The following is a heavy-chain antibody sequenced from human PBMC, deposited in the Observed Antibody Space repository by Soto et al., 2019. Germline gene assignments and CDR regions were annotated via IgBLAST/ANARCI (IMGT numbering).Heavy chain of an antibody. CDR1: GFTVSSNH. J-gene: IGHJ5*02. V-gene: IGHV3-66*01. CDR3: ARVGDIVLVSGGRWGWFDP. Sequence: EVQLVESGGGLVQPGGSLRLSCAASGFTVSSNHMSWVRQAPGKGLEWVSVIQSGGSIDYADSVKGRFTISRDTSKNTLYLQMNSLRGEDTALYYCARVGDIVLVSGGRWGWFDPWGQGTLVTVSS. CDR2: IQSGGSI. D-gene: IGHD2-2*01.